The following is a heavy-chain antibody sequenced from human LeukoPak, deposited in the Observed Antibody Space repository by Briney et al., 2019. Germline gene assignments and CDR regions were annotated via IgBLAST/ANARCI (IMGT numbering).Heavy chain of an antibody. CDR1: GGSFSGYY. V-gene: IGHV4-34*01. CDR3: ARDLSYYYDSSGLLY. CDR2: INHSGST. D-gene: IGHD3-22*01. J-gene: IGHJ4*02. Sequence: SETLSLTCAVYGGSFSGYYWSWIRQPPGKGLEWIGEINHSGSTNYNPSLKSRVTISVDTSKNQFSLKLSSVTAADTAVYYCARDLSYYYDSSGLLYWGQGTLVTVSS.